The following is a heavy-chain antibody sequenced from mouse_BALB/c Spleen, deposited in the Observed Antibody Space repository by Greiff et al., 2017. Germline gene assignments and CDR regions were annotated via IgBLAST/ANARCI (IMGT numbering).Heavy chain of an antibody. CDR3: ARKKYGNSLYAMDY. Sequence: VQLKESGPGLVKPSQSLSLTCTVTGYSITSDYAWNWIRQFPGNKLEWMGYISYSGSTSYNPSLKSRISITRDTSKNQFFLQLNSVTTEDTATYYCARKKYGNSLYAMDYWGQGTSVTVSS. CDR1: GYSITSDYA. CDR2: ISYSGST. J-gene: IGHJ4*01. V-gene: IGHV3-2*02. D-gene: IGHD2-10*02.